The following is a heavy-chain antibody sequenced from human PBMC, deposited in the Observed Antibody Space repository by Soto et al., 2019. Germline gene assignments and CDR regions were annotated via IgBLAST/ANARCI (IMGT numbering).Heavy chain of an antibody. V-gene: IGHV5-51*01. CDR1: GYTFTNYW. Sequence: GESLKISWKGSGYTFTNYWIGWVRQMPGKGLEWMGIIYPGDSDTKYNPSFQGQVTISADKSITTTYLQWSSLKASDTAIYYCAASLFYYGMDVWGKGTTVTVCS. CDR3: AASLFYYGMDV. J-gene: IGHJ6*04. CDR2: IYPGDSDT.